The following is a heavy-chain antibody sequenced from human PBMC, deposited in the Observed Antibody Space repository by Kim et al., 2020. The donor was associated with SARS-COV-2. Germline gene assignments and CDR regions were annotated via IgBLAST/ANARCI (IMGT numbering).Heavy chain of an antibody. CDR3: ASTYGGNSNDY. D-gene: IGHD2-21*01. V-gene: IGHV3-73*01. CDR1: GFTFSGSA. J-gene: IGHJ4*02. Sequence: GGSLRLSCAASGFTFSGSAIHWVRQTSGKGLEWVGRIRSKANSYATTYAASVNGRFTISRDDSKNTAYLQMNSLRSEDTAVYYCASTYGGNSNDYWGQGTLVTVSS. CDR2: IRSKANSYAT.